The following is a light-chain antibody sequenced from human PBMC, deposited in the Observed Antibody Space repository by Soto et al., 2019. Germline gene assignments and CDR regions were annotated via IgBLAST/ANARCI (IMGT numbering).Light chain of an antibody. V-gene: IGLV2-23*01. CDR2: GDN. CDR3: CSYAGSDSVL. J-gene: IGLJ3*02. Sequence: QSALTQPASVSGSPGQSITISCSGSSSDVGSYNPVSWYQQHPGKAPKLLIYGDNERPSGSSDRFSGSRSGNTVSLTISGLQAEDDADYYCCSYAGSDSVLFGGGTKVTVL. CDR1: SSDVGSYNP.